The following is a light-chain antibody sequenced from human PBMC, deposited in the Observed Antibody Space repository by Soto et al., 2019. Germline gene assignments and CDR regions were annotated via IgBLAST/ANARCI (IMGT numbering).Light chain of an antibody. V-gene: IGLV2-11*01. CDR1: SSDVGGYNY. J-gene: IGLJ1*01. Sequence: QSALTQPRSVSGSPGQSVTISCTGTSSDVGGYNYDVSKRPSGVPDRFSGSKSGNTASLTISGLQAEDEADYYCCSYAGSYTPNYVFGTGTKLTVL. CDR3: CSYAGSYTPNYV. CDR2: VS.